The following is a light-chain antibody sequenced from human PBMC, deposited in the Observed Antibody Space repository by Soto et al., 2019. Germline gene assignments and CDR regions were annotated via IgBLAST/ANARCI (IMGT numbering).Light chain of an antibody. CDR2: KSS. CDR1: QSIISW. J-gene: IGKJ2*01. Sequence: DIQMTQSPSTLSASVGDRVTITCRASQSIISWLAWYQQKPGKAPKLLIYKSSSLESGVPSRFSCSGYGKEFTITISSLQPDDFDTYYCQQYNRYPYTLGQGTKLEIK. CDR3: QQYNRYPYT. V-gene: IGKV1-5*03.